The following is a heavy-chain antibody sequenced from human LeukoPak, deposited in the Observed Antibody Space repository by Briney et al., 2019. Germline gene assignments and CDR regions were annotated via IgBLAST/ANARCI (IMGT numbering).Heavy chain of an antibody. D-gene: IGHD4-23*01. CDR2: IYTEGST. CDR3: ARDRPYGGKGDFDY. V-gene: IGHV3-66*01. Sequence: GGSLRLSCAASGFSVSGNYMNWVRQAPGKGLEWVSVIYTEGSTYYADSVKGRFTISRDNSKNTLYLQMNSLRAEDTAVYYCARDRPYGGKGDFDYWGQGTLVTVSP. J-gene: IGHJ4*02. CDR1: GFSVSGNY.